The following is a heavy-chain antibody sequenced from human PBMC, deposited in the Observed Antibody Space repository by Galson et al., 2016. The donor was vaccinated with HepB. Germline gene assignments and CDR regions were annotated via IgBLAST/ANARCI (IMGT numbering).Heavy chain of an antibody. V-gene: IGHV3-9*01. Sequence: SLRLSCAASGFTFDAYAMHWVRQAPGKGLEWVSGISWNSGNIGYADSVKGRFAISRDNAKNSLYLQMNSLRAEDTAFYYCAKAGTYSSKKGWFDPWGQGTLVTVSS. D-gene: IGHD6-13*01. CDR3: AKAGTYSSKKGWFDP. CDR2: ISWNSGNI. CDR1: GFTFDAYA. J-gene: IGHJ5*02.